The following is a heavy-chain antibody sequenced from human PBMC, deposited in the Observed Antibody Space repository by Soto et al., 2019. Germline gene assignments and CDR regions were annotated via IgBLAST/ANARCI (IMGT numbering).Heavy chain of an antibody. CDR2: IYYSGST. V-gene: IGHV4-39*01. CDR3: ARHLGVATSWFDP. J-gene: IGHJ5*02. Sequence: ESLSLTCAVSGASISSSSYYWGWIRQPPGKGLEWIGSIYYSGSTYYNPSLKSRVTISVDTSKNQFSLKLSSVTAADKAVYYCARHLGVATSWFDPWGQGTLVTVYS. CDR1: GASISSSSYY. D-gene: IGHD3-16*01.